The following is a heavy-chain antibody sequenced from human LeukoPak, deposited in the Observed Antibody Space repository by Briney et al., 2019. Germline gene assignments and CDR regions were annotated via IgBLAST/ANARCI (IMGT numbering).Heavy chain of an antibody. Sequence: SETLSLTCTVSGGSISSSSYYWGWIRQPPGKGLEWIGGIYYSGSTYYNPSLKSRVTISVDTSKNQFSLKLSSVTAADTAVYYCARAPSVQLGTSVWFDPWGQGTLVTVSS. CDR1: GGSISSSSYY. V-gene: IGHV4-39*07. D-gene: IGHD1-1*01. CDR3: ARAPSVQLGTSVWFDP. CDR2: IYYSGST. J-gene: IGHJ5*02.